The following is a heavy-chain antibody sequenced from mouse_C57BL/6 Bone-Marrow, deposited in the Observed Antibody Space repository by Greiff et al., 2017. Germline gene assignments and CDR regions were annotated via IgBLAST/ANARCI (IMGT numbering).Heavy chain of an antibody. D-gene: IGHD1-1*01. CDR2: ISNLAYSI. J-gene: IGHJ2*01. V-gene: IGHV5-15*01. CDR3: ARREGRGYFDY. CDR1: GFTFSDYG. Sequence: EVKLVESGGGLVQPGGSLKLSCAASGFTFSDYGMAWVRQAPRKGPEWVAFISNLAYSIYYADTVTGRFTISRENAKNTLYLEMSSLRSEDTAMYYCARREGRGYFDYWGQGTTLTVSS.